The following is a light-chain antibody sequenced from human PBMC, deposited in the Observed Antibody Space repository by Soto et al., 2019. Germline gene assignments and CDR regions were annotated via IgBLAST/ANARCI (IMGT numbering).Light chain of an antibody. CDR3: MQALHTPGT. CDR1: QSLLHSNGYNY. V-gene: IGKV2-28*01. CDR2: LRS. J-gene: IGKJ1*01. Sequence: DIVMTQSPLSLPVTPGEPASISCRSSQSLLHSNGYNYLDWYLQKPGQSPQLLIYLRSNRASGVPDRFSGRGSGTAFPLKISRVEAEDVGVYYCMQALHTPGTFGQGTKTEIK.